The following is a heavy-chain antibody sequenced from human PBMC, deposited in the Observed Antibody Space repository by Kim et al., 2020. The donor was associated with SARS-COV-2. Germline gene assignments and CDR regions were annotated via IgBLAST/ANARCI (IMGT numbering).Heavy chain of an antibody. J-gene: IGHJ5*02. D-gene: IGHD3-10*01. CDR3: ARLRVDYYGSGSYYKRPLWFDP. V-gene: IGHV1-8*01. CDR2: MNPNSGNT. Sequence: ASVKVSCKASGYTFTSYDINWVRQATGQGLEWMGWMNPNSGNTGYAQKFQGRVTMTRNTSISTAYMELSSLRSEDTAVYYCARLRVDYYGSGSYYKRPLWFDPWGQGTLVTVSS. CDR1: GYTFTSYD.